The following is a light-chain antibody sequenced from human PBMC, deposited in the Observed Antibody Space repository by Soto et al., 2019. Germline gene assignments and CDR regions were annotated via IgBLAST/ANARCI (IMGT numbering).Light chain of an antibody. CDR3: SSFTTSSTYV. J-gene: IGLJ1*01. CDR1: SSDIGAYNY. V-gene: IGLV2-14*01. CDR2: EVN. Sequence: QSALTQPASVSGSPGQSITISCTGTSSDIGAYNYVSWYQQYPGRAPKLMIYEVNNRPSGVSNRFSGSKSGNTASLTISGLQAEDEDDYYCSSFTTSSTYVVGAGTKVTVL.